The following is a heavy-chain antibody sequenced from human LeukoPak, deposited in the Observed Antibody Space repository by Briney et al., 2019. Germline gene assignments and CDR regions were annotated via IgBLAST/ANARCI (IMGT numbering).Heavy chain of an antibody. CDR2: IIPIFGTA. D-gene: IGHD6-6*01. CDR3: ATPRLTQIPHFDY. Sequence: SVKVSCKASGGTFSSYAISWVRQAPGQGLEWMGRIIPIFGTANYAQKFQGRVTITTDESTSTAYMELCSLRSEDTAVYYCATPRLTQIPHFDYWGQGTLVTVSS. V-gene: IGHV1-69*05. J-gene: IGHJ4*02. CDR1: GGTFSSYA.